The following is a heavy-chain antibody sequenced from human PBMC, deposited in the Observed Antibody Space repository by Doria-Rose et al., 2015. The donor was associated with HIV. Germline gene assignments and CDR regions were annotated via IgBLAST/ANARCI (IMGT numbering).Heavy chain of an antibody. V-gene: IGHV4-59*01. CDR3: ARVLSGTYDY. Sequence: QVRLQESGPGLVKPSETLSLTCSVSGSSISHYYWSWILQTTGKGLEYIGDIFYTGSTNYSPSLKSRVSISIDTSKNKFSLRLSSVTAADTAVYYCARVLSGTYDYWGQGTLVTVSS. CDR2: IFYTGST. J-gene: IGHJ4*02. CDR1: GSSISHYY. D-gene: IGHD1-26*01.